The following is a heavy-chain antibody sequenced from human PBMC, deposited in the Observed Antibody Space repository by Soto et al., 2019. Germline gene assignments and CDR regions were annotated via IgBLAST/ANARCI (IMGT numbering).Heavy chain of an antibody. J-gene: IGHJ4*02. CDR3: ARGPDR. CDR1: GGSISGGGYS. Sequence: TLSLPCAVSGGSISGGGYSWSWIRQPPGKGLEWIGYIYHSGRTYYNPSLKSRVTISVDRSKNQFSLKLSSVTAADTAVYYCARGPDRWGQGTLVTVSS. D-gene: IGHD2-2*01. CDR2: IYHSGRT. V-gene: IGHV4-30-2*01.